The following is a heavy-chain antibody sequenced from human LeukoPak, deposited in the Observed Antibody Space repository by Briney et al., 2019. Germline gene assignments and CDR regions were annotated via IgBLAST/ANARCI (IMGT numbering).Heavy chain of an antibody. J-gene: IGHJ4*02. CDR1: GDSVSSTSDN. CDR3: ARAERFGSGWGGFDY. Sequence: SETLSLTCSVSGDSVSSTSDNWGWIRQPPGKGLEWIGNIYYTGSTYYNPSLKSRVTMSVDTSNNQFSLKLSSVTAADTAVYYCARAERFGSGWGGFDYWGQGTLVTVSS. D-gene: IGHD6-19*01. V-gene: IGHV4-39*07. CDR2: IYYTGST.